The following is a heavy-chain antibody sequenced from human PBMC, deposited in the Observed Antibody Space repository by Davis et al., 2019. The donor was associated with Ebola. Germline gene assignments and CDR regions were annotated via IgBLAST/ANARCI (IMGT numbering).Heavy chain of an antibody. CDR3: TRDGFGVTTNFDY. CDR1: GGTFSSYA. V-gene: IGHV3-73*01. Sequence: KVSCKASGGTFSSYAISWVRQASGKGLEWVGRIRSKANSYATAYAASVKGRFTISRDDSKNTAYLQMNSLKTEDTAVYYCTRDGFGVTTNFDYWGQGTLVTVSS. J-gene: IGHJ4*02. D-gene: IGHD4-17*01. CDR2: IRSKANSYAT.